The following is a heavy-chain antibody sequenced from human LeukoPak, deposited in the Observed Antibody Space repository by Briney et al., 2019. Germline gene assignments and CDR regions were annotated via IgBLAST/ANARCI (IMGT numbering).Heavy chain of an antibody. V-gene: IGHV4-59*01. CDR1: GGSISRNS. Sequence: ETLSLTCSVSGGSISRNSWIWIRQPPGKGLEFIGNVYYSGYTNYNPSLKSRVTISIDTSKNQFSLTLSSVTAADTAVYYCARDSAAGYMDVWGKGTTVTVSS. D-gene: IGHD6-25*01. CDR3: ARDSAAGYMDV. J-gene: IGHJ6*03. CDR2: VYYSGYT.